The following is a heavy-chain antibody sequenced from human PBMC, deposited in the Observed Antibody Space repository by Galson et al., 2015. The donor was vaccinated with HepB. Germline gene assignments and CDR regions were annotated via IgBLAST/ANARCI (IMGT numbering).Heavy chain of an antibody. CDR1: GFTVSSNY. CDR3: ARGYSYGYYYYYGMDV. D-gene: IGHD5-18*01. J-gene: IGHJ6*02. Sequence: SLRLSCAASGFTVSSNYMSWVRQAPGKGLEWVSVIYSGGSTYYADSVKGRFTISRDNSKNTLYLQMNSLRAEDTAVYYCARGYSYGYYYYYGMDVWGQGTTVTASS. V-gene: IGHV3-66*01. CDR2: IYSGGST.